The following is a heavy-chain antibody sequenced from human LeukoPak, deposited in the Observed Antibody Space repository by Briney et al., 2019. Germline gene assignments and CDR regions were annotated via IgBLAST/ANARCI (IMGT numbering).Heavy chain of an antibody. CDR3: ARDYSTVTTFFDY. CDR1: GFTFSSYA. Sequence: PGGSLRLSCAASGFTFSSYAMHWVRQAPGKGLEWVAVISYDGSYKNYADSVKGRFTISRDNAKNSLYLQMNSLRAEDTAVYYCARDYSTVTTFFDYWGQGTLVTVSS. J-gene: IGHJ4*02. CDR2: ISYDGSYK. V-gene: IGHV3-30*04. D-gene: IGHD4-17*01.